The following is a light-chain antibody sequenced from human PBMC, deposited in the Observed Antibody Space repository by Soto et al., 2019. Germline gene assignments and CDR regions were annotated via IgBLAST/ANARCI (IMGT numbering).Light chain of an antibody. CDR3: QQYGSSRWT. J-gene: IGKJ1*01. CDR2: GAS. V-gene: IGKV3-20*01. Sequence: EIVLTQSPGTLSLSPGERATLSCRASQSVSSSYLAWYQQKPGQAPRLLIYGASSRATGIPDRFSGSGFGTDFTLTISRLEPEDFAVYYCQQYGSSRWTFGQGTKVDI. CDR1: QSVSSSY.